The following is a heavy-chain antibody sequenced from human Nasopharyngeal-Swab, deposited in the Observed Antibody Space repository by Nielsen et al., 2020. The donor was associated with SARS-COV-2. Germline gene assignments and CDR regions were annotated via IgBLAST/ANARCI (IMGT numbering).Heavy chain of an antibody. D-gene: IGHD6-6*01. CDR2: IWYDGTNK. V-gene: IGHV3-33*01. CDR1: GLTFSSYG. CDR3: ARTSIAGKAFDY. J-gene: IGHJ4*02. Sequence: GESLKISCAASGLTFSSYGMHWVRQAPGKGLEWVAVIWYDGTNKYYADSVKGRFTISRDNSKNTLYLQMNSLRAEDTAVYYCARTSIAGKAFDYWGQGTLVTVSS.